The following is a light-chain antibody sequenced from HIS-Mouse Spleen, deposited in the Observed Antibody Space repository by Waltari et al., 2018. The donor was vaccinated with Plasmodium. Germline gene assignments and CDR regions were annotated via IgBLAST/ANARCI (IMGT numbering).Light chain of an antibody. CDR2: EDS. CDR1: ALPNKY. V-gene: IGLV3-10*01. CDR3: YSTDSSGNHRV. Sequence: SYELTQPPSVSVSPGQTARITCSGAALPNKYAYWYQQKSGQAPVAVIYEDSKRPSGIPERFSGSSSGTMATLTISGAQVEDEADYYCYSTDSSGNHRVFGGGTKLTVL. J-gene: IGLJ3*02.